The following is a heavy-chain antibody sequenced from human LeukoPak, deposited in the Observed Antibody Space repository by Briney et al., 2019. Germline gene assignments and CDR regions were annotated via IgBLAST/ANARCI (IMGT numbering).Heavy chain of an antibody. Sequence: GRSLRLSCAASGFTFSSYGMHWVRQAPGKGLEWVAVIWYDGSNKYYADSVKGRFTISRDNSKNTLYLQMNSLRAEDTAVYYCARDLVSVLSRGLPYYYYGMDVWGQGTTVTVSS. CDR3: ARDLVSVLSRGLPYYYYGMDV. CDR2: IWYDGSNK. J-gene: IGHJ6*02. D-gene: IGHD2/OR15-2a*01. CDR1: GFTFSSYG. V-gene: IGHV3-33*01.